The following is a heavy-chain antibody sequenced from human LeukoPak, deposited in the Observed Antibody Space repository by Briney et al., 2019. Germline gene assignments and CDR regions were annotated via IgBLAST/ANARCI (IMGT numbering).Heavy chain of an antibody. CDR2: IYPGDSDT. CDR3: ARRRSGYNNYYFDY. CDR1: GYSFTSYW. V-gene: IGHV5-51*01. Sequence: GESLKISCKGSGYSFTSYWIGWVRQMPGKGLEWMGIIYPGDSDTRYIPSFQGQVTISADKYISTAYLQWRRLKASDPAMYYCARRRSGYNNYYFDYWGQGTLVTVS. J-gene: IGHJ4*02. D-gene: IGHD1-1*01.